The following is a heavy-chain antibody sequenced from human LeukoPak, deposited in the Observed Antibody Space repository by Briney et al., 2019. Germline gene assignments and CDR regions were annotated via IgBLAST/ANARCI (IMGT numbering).Heavy chain of an antibody. CDR2: INPNSGGT. Sequence: ASVKVSCKASGYTFTGYYMHWVRQAPGQGLEWMGWINPNSGGTNYAQKFQGRVTMTRDTSISTAYMELSRLRSDDTAVYYCARDYGIVVVTASGFDYWGQGTLVTVSS. J-gene: IGHJ4*02. V-gene: IGHV1-2*02. CDR3: ARDYGIVVVTASGFDY. D-gene: IGHD2-21*02. CDR1: GYTFTGYY.